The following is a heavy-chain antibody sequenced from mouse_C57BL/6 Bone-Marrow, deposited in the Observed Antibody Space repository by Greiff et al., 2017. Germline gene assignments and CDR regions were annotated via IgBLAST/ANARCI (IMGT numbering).Heavy chain of an antibody. V-gene: IGHV1-15*01. CDR3: TRIGIYYNFDY. D-gene: IGHD2-1*01. CDR1: GYTFTDYE. Sequence: QVKLQQSGAELVRPGASVTLSCKASGYTFTDYEMHWVKQTPVHGLEWIGAIDPETGGTAYNQKFKGKAILTADKSSSTAYMELRSLTSEDSAVYYCTRIGIYYNFDYWGQGTTLTVSS. J-gene: IGHJ2*01. CDR2: IDPETGGT.